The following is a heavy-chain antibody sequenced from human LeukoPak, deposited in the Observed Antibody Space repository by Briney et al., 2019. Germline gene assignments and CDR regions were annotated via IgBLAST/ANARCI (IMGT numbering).Heavy chain of an antibody. V-gene: IGHV1-69*05. Sequence: SVKVSCKASGGTFSSYAISWVRQAPGQGLEWMGGIIPIFGTANYAQKFQGRVTMTRDTSISTAYLELSSLRSEDTAVYYCASHTYYYSSGSFGHWGQGTLVTVSS. CDR2: IIPIFGTA. J-gene: IGHJ4*02. D-gene: IGHD3-10*01. CDR3: ASHTYYYSSGSFGH. CDR1: GGTFSSYA.